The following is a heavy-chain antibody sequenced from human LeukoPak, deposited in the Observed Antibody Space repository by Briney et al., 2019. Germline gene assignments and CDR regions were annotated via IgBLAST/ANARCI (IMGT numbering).Heavy chain of an antibody. J-gene: IGHJ4*02. CDR2: VSSDGGIK. D-gene: IGHD2-15*01. CDR3: ARDSETTPIHVLGY. CDR1: GFTFTTYW. V-gene: IGHV3-30-3*01. Sequence: PGGSLRLSCAASGFTFTTYWMHWVRQAPGKGLEWVTLVSSDGGIKYYADSVKGRFSVSRDISKNTLYLQMNSLRVDDTAVYYCARDSETTPIHVLGYWGQGTLVTVSS.